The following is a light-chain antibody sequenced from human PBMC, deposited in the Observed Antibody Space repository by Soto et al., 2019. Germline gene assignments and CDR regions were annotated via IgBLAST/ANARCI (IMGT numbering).Light chain of an antibody. J-gene: IGKJ4*01. CDR1: QSISTW. Sequence: DIPMTQSPSTLSASVGDRVTITCRASQSISTWLAWYQQKPGKAPKLLIYKASNLESWVPSRFSGSGSGTELTLTISGLQPDDFATYYCQQYSGYLLTFGGGTKVEIK. V-gene: IGKV1-5*03. CDR2: KAS. CDR3: QQYSGYLLT.